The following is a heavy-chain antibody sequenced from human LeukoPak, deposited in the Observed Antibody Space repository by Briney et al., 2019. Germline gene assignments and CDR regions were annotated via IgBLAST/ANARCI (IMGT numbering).Heavy chain of an antibody. Sequence: PGGSLRLSCAASAFSFSNYNMNWVRQAPGKGLEWVPSITSSGSYIYYADSVKGRFTISRDNAKNSLYLQMNSLRAEDTALYYCARGYQPPCYMDVWGKGTTVTVSS. D-gene: IGHD2-2*01. J-gene: IGHJ6*03. CDR2: ITSSGSYI. V-gene: IGHV3-21*04. CDR1: AFSFSNYN. CDR3: ARGYQPPCYMDV.